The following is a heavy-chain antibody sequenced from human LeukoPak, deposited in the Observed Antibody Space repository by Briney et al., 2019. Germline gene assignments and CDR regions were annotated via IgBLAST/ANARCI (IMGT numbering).Heavy chain of an antibody. CDR1: GFSVSLDG. CDR3: ARGLRQAGLAPLEF. V-gene: IGHV3-30*02. Sequence: GESLRLSCAASGFSVSLDGMHWVRQAPGKGLEWVAFLRSDTNSEHYAVSVKGRFAISRDTSKDTLNLQMRSLRVEDTALYYCARGLRQAGLAPLEFWGQGTQVIVSS. J-gene: IGHJ4*02. CDR2: LRSDTNSE. D-gene: IGHD3-10*01.